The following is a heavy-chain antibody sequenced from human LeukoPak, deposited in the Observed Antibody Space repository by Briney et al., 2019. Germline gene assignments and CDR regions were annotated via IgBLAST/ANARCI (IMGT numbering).Heavy chain of an antibody. J-gene: IGHJ5*02. CDR1: GGSISSYY. V-gene: IGHV4-59*08. Sequence: SETLSLTCTVSGGSISSYYWSWIRQPPGKGLEWIGYIYYSGSTNYNPSLKSRVTISVDTSKNQFSLKLSSVTAADTAVYYCARHGDGYNLSSSLFDPWGQGTLVTVSS. CDR2: IYYSGST. D-gene: IGHD5-24*01. CDR3: ARHGDGYNLSSSLFDP.